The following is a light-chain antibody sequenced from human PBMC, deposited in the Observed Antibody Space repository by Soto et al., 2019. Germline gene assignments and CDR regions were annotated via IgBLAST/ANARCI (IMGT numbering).Light chain of an antibody. J-gene: IGLJ2*01. Sequence: QTVVTQEPSLTVSPGGTVTLTCGSSIGAVTSGHYPYWFQQKPGQAPRTLIYDTTNRHSWTPARFSGSLLGGKAALTLSGAQPEDEADYYCLLSYGVFGGGTKVTVL. CDR2: DTT. CDR1: IGAVTSGHY. CDR3: LLSYGV. V-gene: IGLV7-46*01.